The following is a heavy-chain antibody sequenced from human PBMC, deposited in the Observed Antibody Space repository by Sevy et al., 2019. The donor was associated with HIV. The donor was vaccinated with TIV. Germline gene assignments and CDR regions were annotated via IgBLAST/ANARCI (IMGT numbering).Heavy chain of an antibody. CDR3: VKPPYDFWSGYYNTAYFDY. Sequence: GSLRLSCSASGFTFSSYAMHWVRQAPGKGLEYVSAISSNGGSTYYADSVKGRFTISRDNSKNTLYLQMSSLRAEDTAVYYCVKPPYDFWSGYYNTAYFDYWGQGTLVTVSS. CDR2: ISSNGGST. V-gene: IGHV3-64D*06. D-gene: IGHD3-3*01. J-gene: IGHJ4*02. CDR1: GFTFSSYA.